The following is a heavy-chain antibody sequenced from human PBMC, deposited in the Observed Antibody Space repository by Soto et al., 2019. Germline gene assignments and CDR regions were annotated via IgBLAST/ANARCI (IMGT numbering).Heavy chain of an antibody. Sequence: GGSLRLSCAASGFTFSSYAMSWVRQAPGKGLEWVSAISGSGGSTYYADSVKGRFTISRDNSKNTLYLQMNSLRAEDTAVYYCAKGTTTIFGVVTDFDYWGQGTLVTVSS. CDR2: ISGSGGST. CDR1: GFTFSSYA. V-gene: IGHV3-23*01. D-gene: IGHD3-3*01. J-gene: IGHJ4*02. CDR3: AKGTTTIFGVVTDFDY.